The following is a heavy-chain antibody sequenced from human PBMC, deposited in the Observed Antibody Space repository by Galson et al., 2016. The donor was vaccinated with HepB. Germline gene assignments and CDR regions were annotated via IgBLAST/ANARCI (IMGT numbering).Heavy chain of an antibody. V-gene: IGHV1-8*01. CDR2: LDPNSGNT. Sequence: SVKVSCKASGYTFTSYHINWVRQATGQGLEWVGWLDPNSGNTGYAQRFQGRVSMTRNTAISTAYMELSSLRYEDTAIYYCVRGPHVLRDLEWLLDYWGQGTLVTVSS. CDR3: VRGPHVLRDLEWLLDY. J-gene: IGHJ4*02. CDR1: GYTFTSYH. D-gene: IGHD3-3*01.